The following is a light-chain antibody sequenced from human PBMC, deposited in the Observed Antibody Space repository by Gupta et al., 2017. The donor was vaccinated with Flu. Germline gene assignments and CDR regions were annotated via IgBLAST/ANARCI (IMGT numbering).Light chain of an antibody. V-gene: IGKV1-6*01. J-gene: IGKJ1*01. CDR3: RQDYNYPRT. CDR1: QGIRND. CDR2: GAS. Sequence: PSSLSASVGDRVTITCRASQGIRNDLGWYQQKPGKAPKLLISGASTLQSGVPSRFSGSGSGTDFTLTISSLQPEDFATYYCRQDYNYPRTFGQGTKVEIK.